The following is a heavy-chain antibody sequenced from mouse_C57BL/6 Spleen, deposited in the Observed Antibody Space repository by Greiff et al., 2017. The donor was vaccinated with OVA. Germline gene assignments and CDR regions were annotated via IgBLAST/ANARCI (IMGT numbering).Heavy chain of an antibody. V-gene: IGHV1-69*01. J-gene: IGHJ3*01. CDR1: GYTFTSYW. Sequence: QVQLKQPGAELVMPGASVKLSCKASGYTFTSYWMHWVKQRPGQGLAWIGGIDPSDSYTNYNQKFKGKSTLTVDKSSSTAYMQLSSLTSEDSAVYYCASSGPWFAYWGQVTLVTVSA. CDR3: ASSGPWFAY. CDR2: IDPSDSYT.